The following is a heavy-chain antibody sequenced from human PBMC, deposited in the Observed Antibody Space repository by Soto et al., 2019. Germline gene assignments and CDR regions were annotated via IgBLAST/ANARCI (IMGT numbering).Heavy chain of an antibody. Sequence: QVQLQESGPGLVKPSETLSLTCAVSGDSISSYYCMWIRQPPGKGLESIGYLYYGRSAKYNPSLKSRVNLSVDTSTNQCSLTLSSMTAADTAVYYCALRSTAVVPEYWGQGTLVTLSS. D-gene: IGHD3-22*01. V-gene: IGHV4-59*01. CDR2: LYYGRSA. CDR1: GDSISSYY. J-gene: IGHJ4*02. CDR3: ALRSTAVVPEY.